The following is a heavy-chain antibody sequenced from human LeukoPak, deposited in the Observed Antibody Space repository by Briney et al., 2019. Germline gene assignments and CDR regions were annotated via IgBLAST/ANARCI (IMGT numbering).Heavy chain of an antibody. Sequence: ASVKVSCKASGYTFTSYDINWVRQATGQGLEWMGWMNPNSGNTGYAQKFKGRVTMTRNTSISTAYMELSSLRSEDTAVYYCARGLPRRRPCGGDCYLYYFDYWGQGTLVTVSS. D-gene: IGHD2-21*02. J-gene: IGHJ4*02. CDR1: GYTFTSYD. CDR2: MNPNSGNT. V-gene: IGHV1-8*01. CDR3: ARGLPRRRPCGGDCYLYYFDY.